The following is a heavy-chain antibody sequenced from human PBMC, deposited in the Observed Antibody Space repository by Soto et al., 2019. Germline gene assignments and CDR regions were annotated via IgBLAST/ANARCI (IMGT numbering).Heavy chain of an antibody. J-gene: IGHJ6*02. CDR2: IYPGDSDT. V-gene: IGHV5-51*01. D-gene: IGHD2-15*01. CDR3: ARHRVYCSGGSCYSYYYYGMDV. CDR1: GYSFTSYW. Sequence: PGESLKISCKGSGYSFTSYWIGWVRQMPGKGLEWMGIIYPGDSDTRYSPSFQGQVTISADKSISTAYLQWSSLKASDTAMYYCARHRVYCSGGSCYSYYYYGMDVWGQGTTVTVSS.